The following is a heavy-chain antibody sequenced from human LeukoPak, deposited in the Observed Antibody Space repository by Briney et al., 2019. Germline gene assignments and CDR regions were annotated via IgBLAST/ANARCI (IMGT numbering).Heavy chain of an antibody. CDR1: GFTFSSYS. CDR3: ARENVVDYDSSGLDAFDI. CDR2: ISSSSSYI. D-gene: IGHD3-22*01. V-gene: IGHV3-21*04. J-gene: IGHJ3*02. Sequence: GGSLRLSCAASGFTFSSYSMNWVRQAPGKGLEWVSSISSSSSYIYYADSVKGRFTISRDNAKNSLYLQMNSLRAEDTAVYYCARENVVDYDSSGLDAFDIWGQGTMVTVSS.